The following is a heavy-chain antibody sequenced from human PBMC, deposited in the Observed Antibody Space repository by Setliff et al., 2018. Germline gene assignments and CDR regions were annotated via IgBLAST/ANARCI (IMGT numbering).Heavy chain of an antibody. CDR2: ISYDGSNK. D-gene: IGHD2-2*02. CDR1: GFTFNNYG. Sequence: GGSLRLSCAASGFTFNNYGMHWVRQAPGKGLEWVAVISYDGSNKYYADSVKGRFTISRDNSKNTLYLQMNSLRADDAAVYYCARSSAPIKRDYMDVWGKGTTVTVSS. CDR3: ARSSAPIKRDYMDV. J-gene: IGHJ6*03. V-gene: IGHV3-30*12.